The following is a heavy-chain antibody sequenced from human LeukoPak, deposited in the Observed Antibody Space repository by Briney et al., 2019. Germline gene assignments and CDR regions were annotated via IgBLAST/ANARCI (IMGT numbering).Heavy chain of an antibody. CDR3: ARVANYDFWSGYSFFDY. V-gene: IGHV4-39*07. J-gene: IGHJ4*02. D-gene: IGHD3-3*01. CDR1: GASITSSNYY. CDR2: IYYTGIT. Sequence: PSETLSLTCTVSGASITSSNYYWLWLRQPPGKGLEWIGSIYYTGITYYNLSLKSRVTISVDTSKYQCSLRLSSVTAADTAVYYCARVANYDFWSGYSFFDYWGQGTLVTVSS.